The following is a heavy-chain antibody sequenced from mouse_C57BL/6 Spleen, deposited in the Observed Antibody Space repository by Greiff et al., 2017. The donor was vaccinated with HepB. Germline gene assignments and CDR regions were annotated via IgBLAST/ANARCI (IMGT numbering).Heavy chain of an antibody. CDR1: GYAFSSYW. CDR2: IYPGDGET. D-gene: IGHD1-1*01. Sequence: VQLQQSGAELVQPGASVKISCKASGYAFSSYWMNWVKQRAGKGLEWIRQIYPGDGETNYNGKFKGKATLTADKSSSTDYMQLRSLSSEDSAVYFCARWGTTVVGLDYWGQGTTLTVSS. CDR3: ARWGTTVVGLDY. V-gene: IGHV1-80*01. J-gene: IGHJ2*01.